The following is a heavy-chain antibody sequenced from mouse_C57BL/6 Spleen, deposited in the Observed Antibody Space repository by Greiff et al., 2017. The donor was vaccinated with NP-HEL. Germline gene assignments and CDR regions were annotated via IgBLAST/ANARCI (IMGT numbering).Heavy chain of an antibody. V-gene: IGHV5-17*01. D-gene: IGHD4-1*01. CDR2: ISSGSSTI. CDR1: GFTFSDYG. CDR3: AKNWDGFAY. Sequence: EVQLVESGGGLVKPGGSLKLSCAASGFTFSDYGMHWVRQAPETGLEWVAYISSGSSTIYYADTVKGRFTISRDNAKNTLFLQMTSLRSEDTAMYYCAKNWDGFAYWGQGTLVTVSA. J-gene: IGHJ3*01.